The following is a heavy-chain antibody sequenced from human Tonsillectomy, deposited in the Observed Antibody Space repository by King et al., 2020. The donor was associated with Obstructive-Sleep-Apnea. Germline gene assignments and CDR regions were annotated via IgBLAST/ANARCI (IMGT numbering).Heavy chain of an antibody. CDR2: IGNDGTFT. Sequence: VQLVESGGGLVQPGGSLRLSCEASRFAFSSHWMHWVRQGPGKELVWVAHIGNDGTFTNYADSVKGRFTISRDNARNTLYLQMNSLRAEDTGVYYCVRDRVTGWWDWGQGTLVTVSS. CDR1: RFAFSSHW. J-gene: IGHJ4*02. CDR3: VRDRVTGWWD. V-gene: IGHV3-74*01. D-gene: IGHD3-9*01.